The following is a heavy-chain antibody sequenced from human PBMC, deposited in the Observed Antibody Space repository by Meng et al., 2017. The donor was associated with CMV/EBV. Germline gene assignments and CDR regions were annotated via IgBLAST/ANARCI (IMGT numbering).Heavy chain of an antibody. D-gene: IGHD6-13*01. CDR2: IYSGGSST. CDR1: GFTFSSYA. J-gene: IGHJ1*01. CDR3: ARVAAAGTGEYFQH. Sequence: GGSLRLSCAASGFTFSSYAMSWVRQAPGKGLEWVSVIYSGGSSTYYADSVKGRFTISRDNSKNTLYLQMNSLRSEDTAVYYCARVAAAGTGEYFQHWGQGTLVTVSS. V-gene: IGHV3-23*03.